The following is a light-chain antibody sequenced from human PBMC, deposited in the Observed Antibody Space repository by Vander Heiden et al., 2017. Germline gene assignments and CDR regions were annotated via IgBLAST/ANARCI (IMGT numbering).Light chain of an antibody. CDR2: ENK. CDR3: GTWDGSLSAGV. Sequence: QSVLTQPPSVSAAPGQKVTISCSGSSSNIGNNYVSWYQQFPGTAPKLLIYENKKRPSGIPDRFSGSKSGTSATLGITGLETGDEADYYCGTWDGSLSAGVFGGGTKLTV. CDR1: SSNIGNNY. V-gene: IGLV1-51*02. J-gene: IGLJ3*02.